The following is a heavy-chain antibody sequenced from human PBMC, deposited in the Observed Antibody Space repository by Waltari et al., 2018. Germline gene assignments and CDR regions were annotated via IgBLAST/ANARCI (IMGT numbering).Heavy chain of an antibody. CDR2: IMTDGSET. CDR1: GFTFSSSW. CDR3: AIGGVETSWYWRY. J-gene: IGHJ4*02. V-gene: IGHV3-7*01. Sequence: EVQVVESGGGLVQPGGSLRLSCAASGFTFSSSWMTWVRQAPGEGLEWVANIMTDGSETDYVDSVKGRFTSSRDNTKNSLYLQMSSLRAEDTAVYYCAIGGVETSWYWRYWGQGTLVTVSS. D-gene: IGHD6-13*01.